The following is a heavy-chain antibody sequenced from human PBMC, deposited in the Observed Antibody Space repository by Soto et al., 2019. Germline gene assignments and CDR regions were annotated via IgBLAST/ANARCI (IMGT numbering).Heavy chain of an antibody. D-gene: IGHD3-10*02. V-gene: IGHV2-5*02. CDR3: VHHVTGGCFDV. CDR2: IYWDDDR. J-gene: IGHJ3*01. CDR1: GFSLTTTGVG. Sequence: QITLKESGPTVVKPTQTLTLTCNFSGFSLTTTGVGVGWIRQPPGKALEWLALIYWDDDRRYSPSLRSRLNISTDISKSHVVLTLTDMGPVDAATYFCVHHVTGGCFDVWGQGTRVTVSS.